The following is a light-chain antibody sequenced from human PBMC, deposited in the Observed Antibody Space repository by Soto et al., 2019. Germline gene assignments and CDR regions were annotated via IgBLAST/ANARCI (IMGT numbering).Light chain of an antibody. CDR2: DAS. CDR3: QQFNSYPIT. J-gene: IGKJ5*01. CDR1: QGISSA. V-gene: IGKV1-13*02. Sequence: AIQLTQSPSSLSASVGDRVTITCRASQGISSALAWYQKKPGKAPKLLIYDASSWESGVPSRFSGSGSGTDFTLTISSLQPEDFATYYCQQFNSYPITFGQGTRLEIK.